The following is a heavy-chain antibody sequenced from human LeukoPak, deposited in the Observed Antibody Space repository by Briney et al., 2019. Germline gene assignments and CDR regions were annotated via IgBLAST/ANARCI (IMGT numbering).Heavy chain of an antibody. D-gene: IGHD3-9*01. CDR2: IYYSGST. CDR3: ARGRLVGVVDY. CDR1: GGSISTSSYY. V-gene: IGHV4-39*07. J-gene: IGHJ4*02. Sequence: PSETLSLTCTVSGGSISTSSYYWGWVRQPPGKGLEWIGNIYYSGSTYYNPSLKSRVTISVDTSKNQFSLKLSSVTAADTAVYYCARGRLVGVVDYWGQGTLVTVSS.